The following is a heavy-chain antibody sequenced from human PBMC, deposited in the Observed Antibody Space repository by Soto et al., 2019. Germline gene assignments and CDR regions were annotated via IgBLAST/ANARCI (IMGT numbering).Heavy chain of an antibody. CDR2: ISGSGGST. J-gene: IGHJ4*02. CDR1: GFTFSSYA. D-gene: IGHD3-3*01. V-gene: IGHV3-23*01. Sequence: EVQLLESGGGLVQPGGSLRLSCAAFGFTFSSYAMSWVRQAPGKGLEWVSAISGSGGSTYYADSVKGRFTISRDNSKNTLYLQMNSLRAEDTAVYYCAKGITIFGVVTRLQYYFDYWGQGTLVTVSS. CDR3: AKGITIFGVVTRLQYYFDY.